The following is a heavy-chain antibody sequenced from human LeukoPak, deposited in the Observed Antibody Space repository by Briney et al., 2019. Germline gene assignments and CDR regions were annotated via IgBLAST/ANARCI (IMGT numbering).Heavy chain of an antibody. CDR1: GLTFNKAW. Sequence: PGGSLRLSCAASGLTFNKAWMTWVRQAPGKGREWGGRIKSRTDGGTADYAAVVKGRFTISRDDSKNTLYLQMSSLRTEDTAVYYCTTDSPIVEVTAVHPWGQGTLVIVSS. CDR2: IKSRTDGGTA. V-gene: IGHV3-15*01. D-gene: IGHD2-21*02. CDR3: TTDSPIVEVTAVHP. J-gene: IGHJ4*02.